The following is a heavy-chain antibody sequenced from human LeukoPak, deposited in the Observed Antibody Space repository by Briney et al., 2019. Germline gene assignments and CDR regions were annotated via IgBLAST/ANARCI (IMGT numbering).Heavy chain of an antibody. CDR3: ARDSAAAGFNWFDP. J-gene: IGHJ5*02. CDR1: GFTVSSNY. Sequence: GGSLRLSCAASGFTVSSNYMSWVRQAPGKGLEWVSVIYSGGSTYYADSVKGRFTISRDNSKNTLYLQMNSLRAEDTAVYCCARDSAAAGFNWFDPWGQGTLVTVSS. D-gene: IGHD6-13*01. CDR2: IYSGGST. V-gene: IGHV3-53*01.